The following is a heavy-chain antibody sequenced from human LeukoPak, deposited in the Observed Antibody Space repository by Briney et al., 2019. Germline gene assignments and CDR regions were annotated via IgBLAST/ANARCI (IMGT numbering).Heavy chain of an antibody. Sequence: PSETLSLTCTVSGGSISIGGYYWSWIRQHPGKGLEWIGDIFYNGNTYYNPSLKSRLIISGDTSENQFSLKLSSVTAADTAVYYCVRNFDSYNAFDIWGQGTMVAVSS. D-gene: IGHD3-22*01. CDR1: GGSISIGGYY. CDR2: IFYNGNT. CDR3: VRNFDSYNAFDI. V-gene: IGHV4-31*03. J-gene: IGHJ3*02.